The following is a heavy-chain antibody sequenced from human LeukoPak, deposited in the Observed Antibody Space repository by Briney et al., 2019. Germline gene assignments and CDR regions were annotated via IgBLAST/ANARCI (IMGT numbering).Heavy chain of an antibody. V-gene: IGHV3-7*01. Sequence: GGSLRLSCAATGFTFSRYWMTWVRQAPGKGLEWVANIKQDGSEKYYVDSVKGRFTISRDNSKNSLYLQMNSLRAEDTAVYYCARDHGSWYYFDFWGQGTLVTVSS. CDR1: GFTFSRYW. CDR3: ARDHGSWYYFDF. D-gene: IGHD6-13*01. CDR2: IKQDGSEK. J-gene: IGHJ4*02.